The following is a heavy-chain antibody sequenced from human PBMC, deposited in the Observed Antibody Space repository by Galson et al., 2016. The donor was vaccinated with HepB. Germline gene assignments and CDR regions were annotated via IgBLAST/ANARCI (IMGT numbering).Heavy chain of an antibody. J-gene: IGHJ4*02. V-gene: IGHV1-69*01. Sequence: FSSYAIRWIRQAPGQGLEWMGGIIPVFGTANYAQKFQGRVTITADESTRTAYMDLSGLTSEDTAVYYCARGLATGSYCDYWGQGTLVTVSS. CDR3: ARGLATGSYCDY. CDR2: IIPVFGTA. CDR1: FSSYA. D-gene: IGHD3-9*01.